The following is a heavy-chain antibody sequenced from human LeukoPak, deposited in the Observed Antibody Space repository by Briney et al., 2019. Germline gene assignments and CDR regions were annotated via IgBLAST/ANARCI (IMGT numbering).Heavy chain of an antibody. CDR2: ISTSGSTI. V-gene: IGHV3-11*01. J-gene: IGHJ4*02. CDR1: GFTFSDSY. CDR3: ARPHSPHQYYFDY. D-gene: IGHD2-2*01. Sequence: PGGSLRLSCAASGFTFSDSYMTWIRQAPGKGLEWVSYISTSGSTIDYADSVKGRFTISRDNAKNSLYLQMNSLRAEDTAVYFCARPHSPHQYYFDYWGQGTLVTVSS.